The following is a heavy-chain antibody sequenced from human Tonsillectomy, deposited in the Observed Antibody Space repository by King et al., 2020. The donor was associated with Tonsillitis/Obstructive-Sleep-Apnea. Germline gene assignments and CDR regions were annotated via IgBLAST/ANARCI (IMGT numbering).Heavy chain of an antibody. Sequence: VQLVQSGAEVKKPGESLKISCKGSGYSFTNYWIGWVRQMPGKGLEWMGTIYPGDSDTRYSPSFRGQVTISADKSISTAYLQWSSLKASDTAVYFCARPSSYGNYVFDYWGQGTLVTVSS. J-gene: IGHJ4*02. CDR3: ARPSSYGNYVFDY. CDR2: IYPGDSDT. CDR1: GYSFTNYW. D-gene: IGHD4-17*01. V-gene: IGHV5-51*01.